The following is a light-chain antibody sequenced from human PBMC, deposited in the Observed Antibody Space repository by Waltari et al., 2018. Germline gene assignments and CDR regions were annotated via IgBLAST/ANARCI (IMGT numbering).Light chain of an antibody. CDR2: ANS. CDR3: GTWDDSLNGGI. Sequence: QSVLTQPPSVSAAPGQKVTISCSRGRSNIAIPYVSWYQQPPGTAPTLHLFANSERPSGIPDRFSGSKSGASAALDITGLQTGDEAEYYCGTWDDSLNGGIFGGGTKLTVL. V-gene: IGLV1-51*01. J-gene: IGLJ2*01. CDR1: RSNIAIPY.